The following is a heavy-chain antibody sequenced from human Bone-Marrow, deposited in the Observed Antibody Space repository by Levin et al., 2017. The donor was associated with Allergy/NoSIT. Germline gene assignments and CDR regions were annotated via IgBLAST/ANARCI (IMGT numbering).Heavy chain of an antibody. CDR1: GFSLSNYW. V-gene: IGHV3-7*01. Sequence: GGSLRLSCAASGFSLSNYWMSWVRQTPEKGLEWVANTKYDGRESFFVDSVKGRFTISRDNAQNSVFLQMNNLRVEDTALYFCVRDTTSGWSFDYWGQGTLVTVSS. CDR2: TKYDGRES. J-gene: IGHJ4*02. D-gene: IGHD3-10*01. CDR3: VRDTTSGWSFDY.